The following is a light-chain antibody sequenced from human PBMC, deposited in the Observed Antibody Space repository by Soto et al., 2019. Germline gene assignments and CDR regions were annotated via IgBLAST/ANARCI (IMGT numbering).Light chain of an antibody. Sequence: EMVSTQSPGTVSLSPGEGASLSCRASQSVSSKLAWYQQKPGQAPRLLIYGASTRATGIPARFSGSGSGTEFTLIISSLQSEDSAVYYCQQYNSWLWTFGQGTKVDIK. CDR2: GAS. V-gene: IGKV3-15*01. J-gene: IGKJ1*01. CDR1: QSVSSK. CDR3: QQYNSWLWT.